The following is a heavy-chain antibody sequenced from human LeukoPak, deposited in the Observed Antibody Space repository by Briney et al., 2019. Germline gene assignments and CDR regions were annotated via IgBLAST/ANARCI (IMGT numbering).Heavy chain of an antibody. CDR1: GFTFSSYA. Sequence: GGSLRLSCAASGFTFSSYAMHWVHQAPGKGLEWVAVISYDGSNKYYADSVKGRFTISRDNSKNTLYLQMNSLRAEDTAVYYCARSAAGTNFDYWGQGTLVTVSS. J-gene: IGHJ4*02. D-gene: IGHD6-13*01. CDR3: ARSAAGTNFDY. CDR2: ISYDGSNK. V-gene: IGHV3-30-3*01.